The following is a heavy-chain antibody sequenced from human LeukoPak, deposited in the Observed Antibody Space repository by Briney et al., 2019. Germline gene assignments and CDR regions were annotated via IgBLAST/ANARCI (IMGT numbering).Heavy chain of an antibody. V-gene: IGHV3-33*01. CDR1: GFTFSSYG. CDR2: IWYDGSNK. CDR3: ARTLWFGDTYTVDY. D-gene: IGHD3-10*01. Sequence: KSGGSLRLSCAASGFTFSSYGMHWVRQAPGKGLEWVAVIWYDGSNKYYADSVKGRFTISRDNSKNTLYLQMNSLRAEDTAVHYCARTLWFGDTYTVDYWGQGTLVTVSS. J-gene: IGHJ4*02.